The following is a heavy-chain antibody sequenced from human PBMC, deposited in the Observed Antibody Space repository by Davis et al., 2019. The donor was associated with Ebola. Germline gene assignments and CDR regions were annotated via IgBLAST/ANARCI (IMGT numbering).Heavy chain of an antibody. Sequence: GESLKISCTASGFTFGDYAMSWFRQAPGKGLEWVGFIRSKAYGGTTEYAASVKGRFTISRDDSKSIAYLQMNSLKTEDTAVYYCTRYGDYSWFDPWGQGTLVTVPS. CDR1: GFTFGDYA. CDR2: IRSKAYGGTT. V-gene: IGHV3-49*03. CDR3: TRYGDYSWFDP. D-gene: IGHD4-17*01. J-gene: IGHJ5*02.